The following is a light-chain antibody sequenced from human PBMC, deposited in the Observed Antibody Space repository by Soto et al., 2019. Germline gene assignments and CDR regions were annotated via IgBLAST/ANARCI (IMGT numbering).Light chain of an antibody. CDR1: SSNIGSNT. V-gene: IGLV1-44*01. CDR2: SNN. J-gene: IGLJ3*02. CDR3: AAWDDSLNDWV. Sequence: QSVLTQPPSASGTPGQRVTISCSGSSSNIGSNTVNWYQQLPGTAPKLLIYSNNQRPSGVPDRFSGSKSGTSAYLAISGLQSEDEADYYCAAWDDSLNDWVFGGGTKLTVL.